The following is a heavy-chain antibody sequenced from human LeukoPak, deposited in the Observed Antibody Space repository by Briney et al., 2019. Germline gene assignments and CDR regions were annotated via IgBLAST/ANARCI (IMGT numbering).Heavy chain of an antibody. CDR2: INAGNGNT. J-gene: IGHJ4*02. D-gene: IGHD1-1*01. CDR1: GYTFTSYA. CDR3: ARDPATGTLEFDY. V-gene: IGHV1-3*01. Sequence: EASVKVSCKASGYTFTSYAMHWVRQAPGQRLEWMGWINAGNGNTKYSQKFQGRVTITRDTSASTAYMELSSLRSEDTAVYYCARDPATGTLEFDYWGQGTLVTVSS.